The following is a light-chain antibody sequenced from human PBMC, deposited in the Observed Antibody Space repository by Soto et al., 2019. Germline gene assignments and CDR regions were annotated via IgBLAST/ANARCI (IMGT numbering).Light chain of an antibody. Sequence: QAVVTQPPSASGTPGQRVTISCSGSSSNIGSNTVNWYQQLPGTAPKILIYSNNQRPSGVPDRFSGSKSGTSASLAISGLQSEDEADYYCAAWDDSLNAWVFGGGTKLTVL. CDR2: SNN. J-gene: IGLJ3*02. CDR1: SSNIGSNT. V-gene: IGLV1-44*01. CDR3: AAWDDSLNAWV.